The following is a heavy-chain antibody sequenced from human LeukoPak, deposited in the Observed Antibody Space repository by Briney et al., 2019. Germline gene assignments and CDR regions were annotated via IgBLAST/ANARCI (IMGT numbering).Heavy chain of an antibody. Sequence: SETLSLTCTVSGGSISSYYWSWIRQPAGNGLDWIGRIYTSGSTNNNPSLKSRVTMSVDTSKNQFSLKLSSVTAADTAVYYCARASLRYYYYMDVWGKGTTVTVSS. J-gene: IGHJ6*03. CDR3: ARASLRYYYYMDV. V-gene: IGHV4-4*07. CDR2: IYTSGST. D-gene: IGHD4-17*01. CDR1: GGSISSYY.